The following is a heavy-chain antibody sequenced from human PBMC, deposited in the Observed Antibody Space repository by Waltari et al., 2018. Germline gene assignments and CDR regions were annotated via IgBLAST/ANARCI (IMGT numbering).Heavy chain of an antibody. D-gene: IGHD3-16*02. V-gene: IGHV4-39*07. J-gene: IGHJ6*02. Sequence: QLQLQESGPGLVKPSETLSLTCTVSGGSISSSSYYWGWIRQPPGKGLEWIGSLYYSGSTYYNPSLKSRVTISVDTSKNQFSLKLSSVTAADTAVYYCARPSVSAGVIVPITTLGYYYYGMDVWGQGTTVTVSS. CDR1: GGSISSSSYY. CDR2: LYYSGST. CDR3: ARPSVSAGVIVPITTLGYYYYGMDV.